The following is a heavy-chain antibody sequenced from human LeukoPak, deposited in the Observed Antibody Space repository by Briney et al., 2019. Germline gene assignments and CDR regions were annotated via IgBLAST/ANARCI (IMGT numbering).Heavy chain of an antibody. D-gene: IGHD2-15*01. Sequence: SVKVSCKASGDTFSSYAISWVRQAPGQGLEWMGGIIPIFGTANYAQKFQGRVTITADESTSTAYMELSSLRSEDTAVYYCAVVNRGIRSGWFDPWGQGTLVTVSS. J-gene: IGHJ5*02. CDR3: AVVNRGIRSGWFDP. CDR1: GDTFSSYA. V-gene: IGHV1-69*13. CDR2: IIPIFGTA.